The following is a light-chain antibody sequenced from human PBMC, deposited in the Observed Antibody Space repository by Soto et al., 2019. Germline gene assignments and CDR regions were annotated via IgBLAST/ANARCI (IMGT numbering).Light chain of an antibody. CDR3: QQYGSSPFIT. V-gene: IGKV1-12*01. Sequence: DIQMTQSPSSVSSSVGDILTITCRSSRDISNSLAWYQQTPGKAPKLLLRGASSLHRGVPSRFSGGGAGTEFTLTISSLQPEDFAVYYCQQYGSSPFITFGQGTRLEIK. J-gene: IGKJ5*01. CDR1: RDISNS. CDR2: GAS.